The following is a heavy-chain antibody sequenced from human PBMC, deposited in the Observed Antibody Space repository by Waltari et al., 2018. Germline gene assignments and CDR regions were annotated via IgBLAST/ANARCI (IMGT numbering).Heavy chain of an antibody. CDR1: GGSISSYY. CDR2: IYYSGST. Sequence: QVQLQESGPGLVKPSETLSLTCTVSGGSISSYYWSWIRQPPGKGLEWIGYIYYSGSTNYNPSLKSRVTISVDTSKNQFSLKLSSVTAADTAVYYCARDYGSSSRFDYWGQGTLVTVSS. J-gene: IGHJ4*02. V-gene: IGHV4-59*01. CDR3: ARDYGSSSRFDY. D-gene: IGHD6-13*01.